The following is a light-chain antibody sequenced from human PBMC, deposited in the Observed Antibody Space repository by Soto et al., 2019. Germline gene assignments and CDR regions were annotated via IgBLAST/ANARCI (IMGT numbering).Light chain of an antibody. Sequence: YELTQPLSVSVALGQTARITCGGNNIGSKNVHWYQQKPGQSPVLVIYRDSNRHSGIPEQFSGSNSGNTATLTISRAQDGDEADYYCQVWDSSTARVLGGGTKLSV. V-gene: IGLV3-9*01. CDR1: NIGSKN. J-gene: IGLJ3*02. CDR2: RDS. CDR3: QVWDSSTARV.